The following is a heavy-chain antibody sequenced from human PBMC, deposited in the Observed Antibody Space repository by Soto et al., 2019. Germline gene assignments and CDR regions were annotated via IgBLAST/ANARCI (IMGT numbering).Heavy chain of an antibody. CDR3: ARHLVRPSRYFDY. Sequence: XTLPLACTASGGSVSSSRYYWGWSRQPPGKGREWIGSIYSSGSTYYNASPKIRVTISVDTPKKQFSLKLSSVTAADTDVYYCARHLVRPSRYFDYWGQGTLFTVSS. V-gene: IGHV4-39*01. J-gene: IGHJ4*02. CDR2: IYSSGST. CDR1: GGSVSSSRYY. D-gene: IGHD6-13*01.